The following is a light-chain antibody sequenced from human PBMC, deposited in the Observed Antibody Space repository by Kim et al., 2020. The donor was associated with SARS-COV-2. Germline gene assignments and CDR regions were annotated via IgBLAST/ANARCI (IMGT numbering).Light chain of an antibody. Sequence: PGKRATLACRASQSVSSNYLAWYQQKPGQAPRLLMYDASTRATGIPDRFSGSGSGTDFTLTISRLEPEDFAVYYCQQYGTSPPWTFGQGTKVDIK. J-gene: IGKJ1*01. CDR2: DAS. V-gene: IGKV3-20*01. CDR1: QSVSSNY. CDR3: QQYGTSPPWT.